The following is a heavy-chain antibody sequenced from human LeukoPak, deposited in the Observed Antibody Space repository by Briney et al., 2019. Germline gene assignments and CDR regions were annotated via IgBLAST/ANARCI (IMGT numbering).Heavy chain of an antibody. CDR3: ARGENYDILTGYLFDY. V-gene: IGHV4-30-4*01. CDR2: IYYSGST. D-gene: IGHD3-9*01. J-gene: IGHJ4*02. CDR1: SGSISSGDYY. Sequence: SETLSLTCTVSSGSISSGDYYWSWIRQPPGKGLEWIGYIYYSGSTYYNPSLKSRVTISVDTSKNQFSLKLSSVTAADTAVYYCARGENYDILTGYLFDYWGQGTLVTVSS.